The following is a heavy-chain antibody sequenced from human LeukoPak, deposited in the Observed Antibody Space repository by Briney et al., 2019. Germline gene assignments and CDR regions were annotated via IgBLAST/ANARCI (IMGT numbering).Heavy chain of an antibody. CDR1: GYTFTSYG. Sequence: WASVKVSCKASGYTFTSYGISWVRQAPGQGVEGMGWISVYNGNTNYTQKLQSTVTTTTDTSTSTAYMQRRSQRSDDTAGSYCARVVRGVMRRPYYYYYMDVWGKGTTVTISS. CDR3: ARVVRGVMRRPYYYYYMDV. J-gene: IGHJ6*03. CDR2: ISVYNGNT. V-gene: IGHV1-18*01. D-gene: IGHD3-10*01.